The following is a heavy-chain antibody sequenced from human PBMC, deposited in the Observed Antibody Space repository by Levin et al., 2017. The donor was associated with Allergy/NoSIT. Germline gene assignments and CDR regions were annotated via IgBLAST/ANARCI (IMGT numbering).Heavy chain of an antibody. V-gene: IGHV5-51*01. Sequence: GESLKISCKGSGYSFTSYWIGWVRQMPGKGLEWMGIIYPGDSDTRYSPSFQGQVTISADKSISTAYLQWSSLKASDTAMYYCARSRDYGGSAYYYGMDVWGQGTTVTVSS. CDR2: IYPGDSDT. J-gene: IGHJ6*02. D-gene: IGHD4-23*01. CDR3: ARSRDYGGSAYYYGMDV. CDR1: GYSFTSYW.